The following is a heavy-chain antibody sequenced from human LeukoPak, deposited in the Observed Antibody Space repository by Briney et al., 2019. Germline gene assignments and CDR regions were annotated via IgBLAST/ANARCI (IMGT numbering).Heavy chain of an antibody. CDR2: ITASGGGT. Sequence: GGSLRLSCAASGFTFSSYSMNWVRQAPGKGLEWVSSITASGGGTYYADSVRGRFSVSRDNSKNTVFLQINGLGAEDTAVYYCAKDLRERDGDYLLFDYWGQGTLVTVSS. CDR3: AKDLRERDGDYLLFDY. J-gene: IGHJ4*02. CDR1: GFTFSSYS. V-gene: IGHV3-23*01. D-gene: IGHD4-17*01.